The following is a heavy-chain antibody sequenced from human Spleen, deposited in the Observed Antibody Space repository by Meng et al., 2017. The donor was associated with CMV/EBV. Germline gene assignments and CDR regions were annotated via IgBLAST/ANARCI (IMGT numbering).Heavy chain of an antibody. V-gene: IGHV6-1*01. D-gene: IGHD3-22*01. Sequence: NGAAWNWIRQSPSRGLERLGRTYYRYKWYNDYAVSVKSRITINPDTSKNRFSLKLSSVTAADTAVYYCARGQGDSSGYYYYDYFDPWGQGTLVTVSS. CDR3: ARGQGDSSGYYYYDYFDP. CDR1: NGAA. J-gene: IGHJ5*02. CDR2: TYYRYKWYN.